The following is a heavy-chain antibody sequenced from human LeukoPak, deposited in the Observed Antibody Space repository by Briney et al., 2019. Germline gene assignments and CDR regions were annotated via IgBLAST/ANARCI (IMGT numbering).Heavy chain of an antibody. V-gene: IGHV3-23*01. CDR3: ARDRRGWFDP. CDR2: ISSSGSTI. Sequence: GGSLRLSCSASGFTFSSYAIRWVRQAPGKGLEWVSAISSSGSTIYYADSVKGRFTISRDNSKNTLYLQMNSLRAEDTAVYYCARDRRGWFDPWGQGTLVTVSS. J-gene: IGHJ5*02. CDR1: GFTFSSYA.